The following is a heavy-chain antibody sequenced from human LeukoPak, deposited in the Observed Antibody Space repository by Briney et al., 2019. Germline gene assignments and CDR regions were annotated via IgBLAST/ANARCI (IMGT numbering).Heavy chain of an antibody. Sequence: ASVKVSCKASGYTFTGYYMHWVRQAPGQGLEWMGWINPNSGGTNYAQKFQGRVTMTRDTSISTAYMELSRPRSDDTAVYYCATLQIVVVVAAPFDYWGQGTLVTVSS. CDR1: GYTFTGYY. D-gene: IGHD2-15*01. J-gene: IGHJ4*02. CDR3: ATLQIVVVVAAPFDY. CDR2: INPNSGGT. V-gene: IGHV1-2*02.